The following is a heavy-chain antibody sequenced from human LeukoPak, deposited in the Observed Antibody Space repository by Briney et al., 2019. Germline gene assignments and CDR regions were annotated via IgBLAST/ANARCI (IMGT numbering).Heavy chain of an antibody. D-gene: IGHD3-9*01. CDR2: ISSSGSTI. J-gene: IGHJ6*04. CDR3: VRDYDILTGYSSYYYYGMDV. V-gene: IGHV3-48*03. Sequence: GGSLRLSCAASGFTFSSYEMNWVRQAPGKGLEGVSYISSSGSTIYYADSVKGRFTISRDNAKNSLYLQMNSLRAEDTAVYYCVRDYDILTGYSSYYYYGMDVWGKGTTVTVSS. CDR1: GFTFSSYE.